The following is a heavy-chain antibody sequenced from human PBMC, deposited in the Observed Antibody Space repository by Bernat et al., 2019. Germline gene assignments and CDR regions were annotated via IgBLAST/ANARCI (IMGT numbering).Heavy chain of an antibody. CDR3: ARRKDDTRDGYYFDY. V-gene: IGHV5-51*01. J-gene: IGHJ4*02. D-gene: IGHD1-1*01. CDR1: GYSFTSYW. CDR2: IYPGDSDT. Sequence: EVQLVQSGAEVKKPGESLKISCKGSGYSFTSYWIGWVRQMPGKGLEWMGIIYPGDSDTRYSPSFQGQVTISADKSISTAYLQWSSLKASDTAMYYCARRKDDTRDGYYFDYWGQGTLVTVSS.